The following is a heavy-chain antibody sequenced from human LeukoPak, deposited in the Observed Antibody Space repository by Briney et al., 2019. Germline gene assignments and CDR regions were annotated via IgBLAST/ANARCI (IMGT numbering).Heavy chain of an antibody. J-gene: IGHJ4*02. CDR1: GGSIGSCSYY. Sequence: SETLSLTCTVSGGSIGSCSYYWGCIRQPAGKDLVWIGHIYSSGSTSYNPSLQSRVTISVDTSKHQFSLEVTSVTAADTAAYYCARAGGSVGWYGTIDYWGQGTLVTVSS. CDR2: IYSSGST. D-gene: IGHD6-19*01. CDR3: ARAGGSVGWYGTIDY. V-gene: IGHV4-61*09.